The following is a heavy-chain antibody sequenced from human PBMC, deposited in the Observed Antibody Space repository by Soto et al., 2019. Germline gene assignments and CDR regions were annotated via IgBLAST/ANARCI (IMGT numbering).Heavy chain of an antibody. D-gene: IGHD3-22*01. CDR1: GLTFSNAW. Sequence: WGSLLISCASSGLTFSNAWMSWVRQAPGNGLDLPRVIKSKTDGGTTDYAAPVKGRFTISRDDSKNTLYLQMNSLKTEDTAVYYCTTISYYDSSGYRVLYYYYGMDVWGQGTPVTVSS. CDR3: TTISYYDSSGYRVLYYYYGMDV. CDR2: IKSKTDGGTT. J-gene: IGHJ6*01. V-gene: IGHV3-15*01.